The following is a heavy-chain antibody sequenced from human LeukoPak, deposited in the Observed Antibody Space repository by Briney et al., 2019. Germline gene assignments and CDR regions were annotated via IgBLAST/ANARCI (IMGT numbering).Heavy chain of an antibody. D-gene: IGHD6-13*01. CDR2: INPNSGGT. CDR3: VRGSLAAGQQLGDY. CDR1: GYTFTGYY. J-gene: IGHJ4*02. Sequence: ASVKVSCKASGYTFTGYYMHWVRQAPGQGLEWMGWINPNSGGTKYAQKFQGRVTMTRDTSISTAYMELNSLRSDDTAVYYCVRGSLAAGQQLGDYWGQGTLVTVSS. V-gene: IGHV1-2*02.